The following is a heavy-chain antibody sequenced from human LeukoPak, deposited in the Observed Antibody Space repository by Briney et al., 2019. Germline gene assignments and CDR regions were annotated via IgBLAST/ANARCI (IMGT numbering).Heavy chain of an antibody. V-gene: IGHV4-59*08. CDR2: IYYSGST. CDR1: GDSISSYY. Sequence: PSETLSLTCTVSGDSISSYYWSWIRQPPGKGLEWIGYIYYSGSTNHNPSLKSRVTISVDTSKNQFSLKLRSVPAADTAVYYCARLRTFYAACAPFDPWGQGTLVTVSS. J-gene: IGHJ5*02. CDR3: ARLRTFYAACAPFDP. D-gene: IGHD1-14*01.